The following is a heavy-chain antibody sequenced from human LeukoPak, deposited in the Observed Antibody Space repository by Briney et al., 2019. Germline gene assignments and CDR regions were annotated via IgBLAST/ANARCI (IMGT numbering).Heavy chain of an antibody. Sequence: GGCLRLSCAASGFTFSSYWMHWVRRAPGKGLVWVSRINSDGSSTSYADSVKGRFTISRDNAKNTLYLQMNSLRAEDTAVYYCAGGRDYFDYWGQGTLGSVSS. CDR2: INSDGSST. CDR3: AGGRDYFDY. CDR1: GFTFSSYW. D-gene: IGHD3-16*01. J-gene: IGHJ4*02. V-gene: IGHV3-74*01.